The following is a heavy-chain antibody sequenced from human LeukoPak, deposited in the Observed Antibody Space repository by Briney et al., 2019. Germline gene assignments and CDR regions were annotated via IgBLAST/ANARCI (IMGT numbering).Heavy chain of an antibody. Sequence: QTGGSLRLSCAASGFTFSSYAMSWVRQAPGKGLEWVSAISGSGGSTYYADSVKGRFTISRDNSKNTLYLQMNSLRAEDAAIYYCARVLYYYASVSYNYYMDVWGKGTTVTISS. V-gene: IGHV3-23*01. CDR1: GFTFSSYA. CDR2: ISGSGGST. J-gene: IGHJ6*03. D-gene: IGHD3-10*01. CDR3: ARVLYYYASVSYNYYMDV.